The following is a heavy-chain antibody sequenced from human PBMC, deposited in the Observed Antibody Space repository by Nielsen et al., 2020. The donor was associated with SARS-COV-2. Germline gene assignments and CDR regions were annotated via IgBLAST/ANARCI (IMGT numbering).Heavy chain of an antibody. CDR3: ARHVDTAMVTVWFDP. Sequence: SETLSLTCTVSGGSISSSSYYWGWIRQPPGKGLEWIGSIYYSGSTYYNPSLKSRVTISVDTSKNQFSLKLSSVTAVDTAVYYCARHVDTAMVTVWFDPWGQGTLVTVSS. V-gene: IGHV4-39*01. CDR1: GGSISSSSYY. CDR2: IYYSGST. J-gene: IGHJ5*02. D-gene: IGHD5-18*01.